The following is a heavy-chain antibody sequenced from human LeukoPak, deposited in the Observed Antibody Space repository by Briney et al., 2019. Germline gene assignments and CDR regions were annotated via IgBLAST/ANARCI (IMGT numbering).Heavy chain of an antibody. Sequence: PGGSLRLSCAASGFTFSSYGMNWIRQAPGKGLEWVAVIWYDGSNKYYADSVKGRFTISRDNSKNTLYLQMNSLRAEDTAVYYCAREYYYGSGSYYRFGYWGQGTLVTVSS. J-gene: IGHJ4*02. CDR3: AREYYYGSGSYYRFGY. V-gene: IGHV3-33*08. D-gene: IGHD3-10*01. CDR1: GFTFSSYG. CDR2: IWYDGSNK.